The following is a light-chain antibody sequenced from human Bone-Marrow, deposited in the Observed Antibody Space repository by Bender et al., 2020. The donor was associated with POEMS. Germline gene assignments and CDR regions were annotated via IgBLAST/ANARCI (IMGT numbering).Light chain of an antibody. CDR3: CSYTSFTTFV. CDR2: EVS. J-gene: IGLJ1*01. V-gene: IGLV2-23*02. Sequence: QSALTQPASVSGSPGQSVTISCTGTSSDVGGYDLLSWYQHHPGKVPKLILYEVSKRPAGVSNRFSGSKSGSTASLTISGLQAEDEADYYCCSYTSFTTFVFGTGTKVTFL. CDR1: SSDVGGYDL.